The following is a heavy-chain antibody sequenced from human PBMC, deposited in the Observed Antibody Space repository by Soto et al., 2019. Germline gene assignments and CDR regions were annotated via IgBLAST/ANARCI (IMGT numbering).Heavy chain of an antibody. CDR2: INHSGST. V-gene: IGHV4-34*01. J-gene: IGHJ5*02. CDR1: GGSFSGYY. CDR3: ARAGYCTNGVCYISWFDP. D-gene: IGHD2-8*01. Sequence: PSETLSLTCAVYGGSFSGYYWSWIRQPPGKGLEWIGEINHSGSTNYNPSLKSRVTISVDTSKNQFSLKLSSVTAADTAVYYCARAGYCTNGVCYISWFDPWGQGTLVTVSS.